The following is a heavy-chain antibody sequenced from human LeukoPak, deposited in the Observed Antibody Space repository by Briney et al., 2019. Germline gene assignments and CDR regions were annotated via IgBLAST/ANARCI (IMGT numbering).Heavy chain of an antibody. CDR3: ARRSKVMGYFDY. CDR1: GFTFSTYG. CDR2: INWNGGST. D-gene: IGHD2-8*01. V-gene: IGHV3-20*04. J-gene: IGHJ4*02. Sequence: GRSLRLSCAASGFTFSTYGMSWVRQAPGKGLEWVSGINWNGGSTGYADSVKGRFTISRDNAKNSLYLQMNSLRAEDTALYYCARRSKVMGYFDYWGQGTLVTVSS.